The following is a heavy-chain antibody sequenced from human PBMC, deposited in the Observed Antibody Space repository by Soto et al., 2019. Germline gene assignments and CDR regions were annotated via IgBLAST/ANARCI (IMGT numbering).Heavy chain of an antibody. V-gene: IGHV3-21*01. CDR1: GFTFSSYS. Sequence: GGSLRLSCAASGFTFSSYSMNWVRQAPGKGLEWVSSISSSSSYIYYADSVKGRFTISRDNAKNSLYLQMNSLRAEDTAVYYCARGRDTAMDDTYYYYYYMDVWGKGTTVTVSS. J-gene: IGHJ6*03. CDR3: ARGRDTAMDDTYYYYYYMDV. CDR2: ISSSSSYI. D-gene: IGHD5-18*01.